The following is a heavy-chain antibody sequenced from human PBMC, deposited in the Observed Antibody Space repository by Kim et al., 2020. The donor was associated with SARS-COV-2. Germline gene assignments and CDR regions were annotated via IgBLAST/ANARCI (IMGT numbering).Heavy chain of an antibody. J-gene: IGHJ4*02. CDR3: ARSYYYDSSGYSDY. V-gene: IGHV3-20*01. D-gene: IGHD3-22*01. Sequence: ADSVKGRFTNSRDNAKNSLYLQMNSLRAEDTALYHCARSYYYDSSGYSDYWGQGTLVTVSS.